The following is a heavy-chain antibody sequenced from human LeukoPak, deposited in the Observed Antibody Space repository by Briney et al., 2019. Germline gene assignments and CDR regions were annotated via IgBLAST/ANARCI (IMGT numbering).Heavy chain of an antibody. CDR3: ARHRSVAGQDYFDY. Sequence: SETLSLTCTVSGGSISSSTYYWGWIRQPPGKGLEWIGSGYYSGSTYYNPSLKSRVTISVDTSKNQFSLKLSSVAAADTAVYYCARHRSVAGQDYFDYWGQGTLVTVSS. D-gene: IGHD6-19*01. CDR1: GGSISSSTYY. J-gene: IGHJ4*02. V-gene: IGHV4-39*01. CDR2: GYYSGST.